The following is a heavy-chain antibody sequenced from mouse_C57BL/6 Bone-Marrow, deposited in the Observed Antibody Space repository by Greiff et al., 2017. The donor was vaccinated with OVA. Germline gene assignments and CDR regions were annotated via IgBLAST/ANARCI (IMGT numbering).Heavy chain of an antibody. D-gene: IGHD1-1*01. CDR3: ARLNYYGSRNWYFDV. Sequence: QVQLQQSGPELVKPGASVKISCKASGYTFTDYYINWVKQRPGQGLEWIGWIYPGSGNTKYNEKFKGKATLTVDTSSSTAYMQLSSLTSEDAAVYFGARLNYYGSRNWYFDVWGTGTTVTVSS. CDR2: IYPGSGNT. CDR1: GYTFTDYY. J-gene: IGHJ1*03. V-gene: IGHV1-84*01.